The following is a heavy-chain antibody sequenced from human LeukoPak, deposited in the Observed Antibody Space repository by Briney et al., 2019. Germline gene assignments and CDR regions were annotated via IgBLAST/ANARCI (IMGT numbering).Heavy chain of an antibody. CDR1: GYTFTGYY. Sequence: ASVKVSCKASGYTFTGYYMHWVRQAPGQGLEWMGWINPNSGGTNYAQKFQGRVTMTRDTSISTAYMELSRLRSDDTAVYYCARDLFYDILTGYQQTQDYYYYMDVWGKGTTVTISS. D-gene: IGHD3-9*01. J-gene: IGHJ6*03. V-gene: IGHV1-2*02. CDR2: INPNSGGT. CDR3: ARDLFYDILTGYQQTQDYYYYMDV.